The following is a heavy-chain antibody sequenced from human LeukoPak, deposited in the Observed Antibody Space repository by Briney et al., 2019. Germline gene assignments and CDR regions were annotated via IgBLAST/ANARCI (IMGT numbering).Heavy chain of an antibody. CDR2: IYPGDSDT. Sequence: GESLKISCQGSGYSFSTYWIGWVRQVPGKGLEWMGTIYPGDSDTRYNPSFQGQVTISVDTSVSATYLQWSSLQASDTAMYYCARLYEDCTSSTCYLGYFDPSGQGTLVTVCS. CDR1: GYSFSTYW. CDR3: ARLYEDCTSSTCYLGYFDP. V-gene: IGHV5-51*01. D-gene: IGHD2-2*01. J-gene: IGHJ5*02.